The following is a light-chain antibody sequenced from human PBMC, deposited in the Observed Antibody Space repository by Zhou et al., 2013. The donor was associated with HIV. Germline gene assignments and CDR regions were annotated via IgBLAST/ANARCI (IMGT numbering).Light chain of an antibody. CDR1: QDISNY. Sequence: DIQMTQSPASLSASVGDRVTITCQASQDISNYLNWYQQKSGKPPKLLIYEASTLEKGVPSRFSGSGSGTDFTFTISSLQPEDIATYYCQQSYSTPRFTFGPGTKVDIK. V-gene: IGKV1-33*01. CDR2: EAS. CDR3: QQSYSTPRFT. J-gene: IGKJ3*01.